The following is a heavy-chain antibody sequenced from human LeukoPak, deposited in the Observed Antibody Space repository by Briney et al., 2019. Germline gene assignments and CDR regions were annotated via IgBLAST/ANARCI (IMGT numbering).Heavy chain of an antibody. V-gene: IGHV1-69*04. J-gene: IGHJ6*03. CDR1: GYTFTSYG. CDR3: ARERRGVLLWFGKPYYMDV. D-gene: IGHD3-10*01. Sequence: GASVKVSCKASGYTFTSYGISWVRQAPGQGLEWMGRIIPILGIANYAQKFQGRVTITADKSTSTAYMELSSLRSEDTAVYYCARERRGVLLWFGKPYYMDVWGKGTTVTVSS. CDR2: IIPILGIA.